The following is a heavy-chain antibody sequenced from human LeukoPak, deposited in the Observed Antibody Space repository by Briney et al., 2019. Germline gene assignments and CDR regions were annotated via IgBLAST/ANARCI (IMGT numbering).Heavy chain of an antibody. V-gene: IGHV4-30-2*01. Sequence: SQTLSLTCTVFGGSISSGGYYWSWIRQPPGKGLEWIGYIYHSGSTYYNPSLKSRVTISVDRSKNQFSLKLSSVTAADTAVYYCARASRITIFGVAKGAFDIWGQGTMVTVSS. CDR2: IYHSGST. CDR3: ARASRITIFGVAKGAFDI. CDR1: GGSISSGGYY. J-gene: IGHJ3*02. D-gene: IGHD3-3*01.